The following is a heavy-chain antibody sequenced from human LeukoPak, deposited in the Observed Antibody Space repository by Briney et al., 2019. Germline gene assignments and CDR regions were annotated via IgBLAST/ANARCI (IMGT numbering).Heavy chain of an antibody. CDR1: GGSIRSYY. J-gene: IGHJ5*02. D-gene: IGHD6-13*01. CDR2: VFYSGST. V-gene: IGHV4-59*01. Sequence: SETLSLTCTVSGGSIRSYYWSWIRQPPGKGLEWIGYVFYSGSTNYSPSLKSRVTISVDTTKNQFSLNLRSVTAADTAVYYCASSRSAAGRHDNWFDPWGQGTLVTVSS. CDR3: ASSRSAAGRHDNWFDP.